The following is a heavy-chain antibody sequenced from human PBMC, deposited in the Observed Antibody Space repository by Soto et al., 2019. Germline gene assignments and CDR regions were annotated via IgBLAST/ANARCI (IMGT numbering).Heavy chain of an antibody. J-gene: IGHJ6*03. CDR1: GGSISNYY. D-gene: IGHD3-3*01. CDR2: VYYSGST. V-gene: IGHV4-59*08. Sequence: SETLSLTCTVSGGSISNYYWSWIRQPPGKGLEWIGYVYYSGSTSYNPSLKRRVTISVDTSRNQFSLKLSSVTAADTAVYYCARLYDFWSGFPLDYYYYYMDVWGKGTTVTVSS. CDR3: ARLYDFWSGFPLDYYYYYMDV.